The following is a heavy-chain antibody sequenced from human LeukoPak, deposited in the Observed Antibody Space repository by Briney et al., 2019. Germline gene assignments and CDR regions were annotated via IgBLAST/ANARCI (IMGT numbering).Heavy chain of an antibody. CDR3: ARVPKRTMIVVAVAWYFDL. J-gene: IGHJ2*01. CDR1: GFTFSDYY. D-gene: IGHD3-22*01. V-gene: IGHV3-11*06. CDR2: ISSSSSYT. Sequence: GGSLRLSCAASGFTFSDYYMSWIRQAPGKGLEWVSYISSSSSYTNYADSVKGRFTISRDNAKNSLYLQMNSLRAEDTAMYYCARVPKRTMIVVAVAWYFDLWGRGTLVTVSS.